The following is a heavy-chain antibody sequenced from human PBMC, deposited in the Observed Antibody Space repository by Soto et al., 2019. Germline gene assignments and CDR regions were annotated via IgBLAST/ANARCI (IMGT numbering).Heavy chain of an antibody. CDR2: INPNSGGT. V-gene: IGHV1-2*04. Sequence: QVQLVQSGAEVKKPGASVKVSCKASGYTFTGYYMHWVRQAPGQGLEWMGWINPNSGGTNYAQKFQGWVTMTRDTSISTAYMELSRLRSDDTAVYYCARATGPTMVRGARYYYYGMDVWGQGTTVTVSS. CDR1: GYTFTGYY. J-gene: IGHJ6*02. D-gene: IGHD3-10*01. CDR3: ARATGPTMVRGARYYYYGMDV.